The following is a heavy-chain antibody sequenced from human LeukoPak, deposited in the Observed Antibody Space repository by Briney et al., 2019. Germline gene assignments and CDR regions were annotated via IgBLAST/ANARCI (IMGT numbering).Heavy chain of an antibody. J-gene: IGHJ4*02. V-gene: IGHV1-18*01. D-gene: IGHD3-10*01. CDR1: GYTFKTYS. CDR3: AFRGVIPNYFDY. CDR2: ISAYNGDT. Sequence: ASVKVSCKASGYTFKTYSFTWVRQAPGQGLEWMGRISAYNGDTNYAQKFRGRVALTADTLTRTRYMEMTGLRSDDTALYYCAFRGVIPNYFDYWGQGSLVTVSS.